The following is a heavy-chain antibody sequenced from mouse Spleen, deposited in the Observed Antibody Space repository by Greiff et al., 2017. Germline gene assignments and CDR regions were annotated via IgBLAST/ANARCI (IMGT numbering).Heavy chain of an antibody. CDR3: ARLITTVVATRYFDV. V-gene: IGHV1-20*01. CDR1: GYSFTGYF. J-gene: IGHJ1*01. D-gene: IGHD1-1*01. CDR2: INPYNGDT. Sequence: EVQLVESGPELVKPGDSVKISCKASGYSFTGYFMNWVMQSHGKSLEWIGRINPYNGDTFYNQKFKGKATLTVDKSSSTAHMELRSLTSEDSAVYYCARLITTVVATRYFDVWGAGTTVTVSS.